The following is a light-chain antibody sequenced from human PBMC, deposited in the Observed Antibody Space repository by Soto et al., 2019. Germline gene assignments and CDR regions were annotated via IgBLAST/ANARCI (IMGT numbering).Light chain of an antibody. J-gene: IGLJ2*01. Sequence: QSALTQPASVSGSPGQSITISCTGTSSDIGVYKYVSWYQQHPGKAPNLMIYEVSNRPSGVSNRFSGAKSGNTASLTISGLQAEDEAGYYCSSYTSGSTVVFGGGTKLTVL. CDR3: SSYTSGSTVV. CDR2: EVS. CDR1: SSDIGVYKY. V-gene: IGLV2-14*01.